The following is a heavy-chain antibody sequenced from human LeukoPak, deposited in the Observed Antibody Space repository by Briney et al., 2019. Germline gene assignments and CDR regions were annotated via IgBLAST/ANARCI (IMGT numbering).Heavy chain of an antibody. CDR1: GFTFSSYA. J-gene: IGHJ3*02. D-gene: IGHD5-12*01. V-gene: IGHV3-30*01. Sequence: GGSLRLSCAASGFTFSSYAMHWVRQAPGKGLEWVAVISYDGSNKYYADSVKGRFTISRDNSKNTLYLQMNSLRAEDTAVYYCARDLPAINRGYDNHAFDIWGQGTMVTVSS. CDR2: ISYDGSNK. CDR3: ARDLPAINRGYDNHAFDI.